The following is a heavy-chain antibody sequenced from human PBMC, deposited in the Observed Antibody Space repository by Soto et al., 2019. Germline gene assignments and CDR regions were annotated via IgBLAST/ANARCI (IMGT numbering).Heavy chain of an antibody. D-gene: IGHD2-8*01. CDR1: GGSVSSGGYY. CDR3: ARRALPQCINGVCYKDGFWDY. Sequence: TSETLSLTCTVSGGSVSSGGYYWSWIRQHPGTGLEWIGYIYYSGTTYFNPSLKSRASISLDTSKNEFSLKLTSVTAADTAVYYCARRALPQCINGVCYKDGFWDYWGQGALVTVSS. J-gene: IGHJ4*02. V-gene: IGHV4-31*03. CDR2: IYYSGTT.